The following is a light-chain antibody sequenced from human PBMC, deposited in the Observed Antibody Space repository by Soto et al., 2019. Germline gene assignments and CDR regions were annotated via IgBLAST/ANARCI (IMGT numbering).Light chain of an antibody. Sequence: EIVLTQSPATLSLSPGERATISCRASQDVSTYLAWYQQKPGQAPRLLISDASNRATGIPARFSGSGSGTDFTLTISSLEPEDFAVYYCQQRTNWLTFGPGTKVDIK. J-gene: IGKJ3*01. CDR3: QQRTNWLT. CDR2: DAS. V-gene: IGKV3-11*01. CDR1: QDVSTY.